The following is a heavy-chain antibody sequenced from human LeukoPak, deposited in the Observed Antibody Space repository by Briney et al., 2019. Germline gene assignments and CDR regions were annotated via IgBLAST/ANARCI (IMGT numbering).Heavy chain of an antibody. CDR1: GFTFTSSA. CDR2: IVVGSGNT. J-gene: IGHJ5*02. Sequence: ASVKVSCKASGFTFTSSAVQWVRQARGQRLEWIGWIVVGSGNTNYAQKFQGRVTITADESTSTAYMELSSLRSEDTAVYYCARDWYYGGNSDGWFDPWGQGTLVTVSS. CDR3: ARDWYYGGNSDGWFDP. D-gene: IGHD4-23*01. V-gene: IGHV1-58*01.